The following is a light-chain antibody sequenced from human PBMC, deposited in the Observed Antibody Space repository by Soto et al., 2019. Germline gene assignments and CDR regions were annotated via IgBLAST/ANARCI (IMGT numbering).Light chain of an antibody. V-gene: IGLV1-51*01. CDR1: SSNIGSNY. CDR2: DNN. J-gene: IGLJ7*01. CDR3: GTWDSSLSANAV. Sequence: SVLTQPPSVSAAPGQKVTISCSGSSSNIGSNYVSWYQQLPGTAPKLLIYDNNKRPSGIPDRFSGSKSGTSATLGITGLQTGDEADYYCGTWDSSLSANAVFGGGTQLTVL.